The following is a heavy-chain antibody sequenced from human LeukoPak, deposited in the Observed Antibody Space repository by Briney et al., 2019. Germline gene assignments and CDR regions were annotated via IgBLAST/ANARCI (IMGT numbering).Heavy chain of an antibody. CDR1: GGTFSSYA. CDR3: ARGVITGYYDILEPVARSDAFDI. V-gene: IGHV1-69*05. Sequence: ASVKVSCKASGGTFSSYAISWVRQAPGQGLEWMGGIIPIFGTANYAQKFQGRVTITTDESTSTAYMELSSLRSEDTAVYYCARGVITGYYDILEPVARSDAFDIWGQGTMVTVSS. J-gene: IGHJ3*02. CDR2: IIPIFGTA. D-gene: IGHD3-9*01.